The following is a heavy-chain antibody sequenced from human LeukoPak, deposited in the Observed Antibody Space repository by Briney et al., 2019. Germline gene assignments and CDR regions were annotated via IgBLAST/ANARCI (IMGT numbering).Heavy chain of an antibody. D-gene: IGHD3-22*01. CDR1: GGSITSYY. CDR3: ARRDGSGYYGYYFDH. Sequence: SETLSLTCTVSGGSITSYYWSWIRQPPGKGLEWIGYMYYSGSTNYNPSLKSRVTISEDTSKNRFSLRLSSVTAADTAVYYCARRDGSGYYGYYFDHWGQGTLVTVSS. CDR2: MYYSGST. J-gene: IGHJ4*02. V-gene: IGHV4-59*01.